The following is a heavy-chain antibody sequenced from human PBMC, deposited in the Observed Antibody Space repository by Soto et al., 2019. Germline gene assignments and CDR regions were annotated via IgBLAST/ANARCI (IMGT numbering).Heavy chain of an antibody. CDR1: GFTFSSYG. Sequence: QVQLVESGGGVVQPGRSLRLSCAASGFTFSSYGMHWVRQAPGKGLEWVAVIWYDGSNKYYADSVKGRFTISRDNSKNTLYLQMNSLRAEDTAVYYCAREGALAGDSSGYYPPHFDYWGQGTLVTVSS. V-gene: IGHV3-33*01. J-gene: IGHJ4*02. CDR3: AREGALAGDSSGYYPPHFDY. CDR2: IWYDGSNK. D-gene: IGHD3-22*01.